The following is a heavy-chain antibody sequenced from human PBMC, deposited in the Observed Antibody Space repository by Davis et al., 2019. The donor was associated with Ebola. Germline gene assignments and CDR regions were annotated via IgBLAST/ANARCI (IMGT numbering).Heavy chain of an antibody. CDR3: ARGPYSSDAGSQHQGLDY. Sequence: GGSLRLSCAASGFTVKTNDMTWVRQAPGKGLEWVSVLHTGGSIYYADSVKDRFTISSDSSKNTVSLQMNGLRAEDTAMYYGARGPYSSDAGSQHQGLDYWGQGTLVTVSS. V-gene: IGHV3-66*01. J-gene: IGHJ4*02. CDR2: LHTGGSI. CDR1: GFTVKTND. D-gene: IGHD3-10*01.